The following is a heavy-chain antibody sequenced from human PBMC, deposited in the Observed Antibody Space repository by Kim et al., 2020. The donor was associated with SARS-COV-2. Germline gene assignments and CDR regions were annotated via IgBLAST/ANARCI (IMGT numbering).Heavy chain of an antibody. V-gene: IGHV1-2*06. D-gene: IGHD3-9*01. CDR1: GYTFTGYY. CDR2: INPNSGGT. CDR3: ARDGDILTGYYPVLYAFDI. J-gene: IGHJ3*02. Sequence: ASVKVSCKASGYTFTGYYMHWVRQAPGQGLEWMGRINPNSGGTNYAQKFQGRVTMTRDTSISTAYMELSRLRSDDTAVYYCARDGDILTGYYPVLYAFDIWGQGTMVTVSS.